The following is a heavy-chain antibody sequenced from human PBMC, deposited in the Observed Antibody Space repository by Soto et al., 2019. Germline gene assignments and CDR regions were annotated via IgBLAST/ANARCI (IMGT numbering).Heavy chain of an antibody. Sequence: SETLSLTRTVSGGSISSSSYYWGWIRQPPGKGLEWIGSIYYSGRTYYNPSLKSRVTISVDTSKNQFSLKLSSVTAADTAVYYCARRLYYDSSGFEGGGMDVWGQGTTVTVSS. J-gene: IGHJ6*02. CDR2: IYYSGRT. CDR3: ARRLYYDSSGFEGGGMDV. CDR1: GGSISSSSYY. D-gene: IGHD3-22*01. V-gene: IGHV4-39*01.